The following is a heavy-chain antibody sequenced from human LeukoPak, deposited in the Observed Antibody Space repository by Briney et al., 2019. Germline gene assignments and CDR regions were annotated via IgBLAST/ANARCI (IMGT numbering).Heavy chain of an antibody. CDR3: ARSLEWSLLYSSSWYPWSAFDY. J-gene: IGHJ4*02. Sequence: GASVKVSCKASGYTFTGYYMHWVRQAPGQGLEWMGWISAYNGNTNYAQKLQGRVTMTTDTSTSTAYMELRSLRSDDTAVYYCARSLEWSLLYSSSWYPWSAFDYWGQGTLVTVSS. D-gene: IGHD6-13*01. CDR1: GYTFTGYY. V-gene: IGHV1-18*04. CDR2: ISAYNGNT.